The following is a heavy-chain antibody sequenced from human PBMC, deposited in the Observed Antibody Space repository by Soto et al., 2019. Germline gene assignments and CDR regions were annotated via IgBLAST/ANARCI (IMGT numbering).Heavy chain of an antibody. CDR2: INPSGDTT. Sequence: GSVKVSCKAPGYTFSNYYIHWVRQPPGRGLEWRGIINPSGDTTTYAQRFQGRVTMTTDTSTSTVNMEVSSLRSDDTAVYYCARXPLEVTATYYHYYGLDVWGRGTTVTVSS. CDR3: ARXPLEVTATYYHYYGLDV. J-gene: IGHJ6*02. V-gene: IGHV1-46*01. D-gene: IGHD2-21*02. CDR1: GYTFSNYY.